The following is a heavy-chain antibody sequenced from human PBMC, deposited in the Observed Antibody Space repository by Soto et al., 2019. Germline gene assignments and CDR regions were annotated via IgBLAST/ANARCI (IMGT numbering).Heavy chain of an antibody. CDR2: ISHDGSNK. CDR1: GFTFSSYG. V-gene: IGHV3-30*18. Sequence: PGGSLRLSCAASGFTFSSYGMHWVRQAPGKGLEWVAVISHDGSNKYYADSVKGRFTISRDNSKNTLYLQMNSLRAEDTAVYYCAKSSSYGYYFDYWGQGTLVTVSS. J-gene: IGHJ4*02. CDR3: AKSSSYGYYFDY. D-gene: IGHD3-10*01.